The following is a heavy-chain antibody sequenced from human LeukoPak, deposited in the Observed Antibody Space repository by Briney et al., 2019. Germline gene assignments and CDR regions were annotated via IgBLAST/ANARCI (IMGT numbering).Heavy chain of an antibody. J-gene: IGHJ4*02. D-gene: IGHD3-10*01. CDR2: INSDGSST. Sequence: GGSLRLSCAASGFTFSRDWMHWVRQAPGKGLVWISRINSDGSSTNYADSVKGRFTISRDNSKNTLYLQMNSLRAEDTAVYYCAREKVVLLWFGELSSWGQGTLVTVSS. CDR1: GFTFSRDW. CDR3: AREKVVLLWFGELSS. V-gene: IGHV3-74*01.